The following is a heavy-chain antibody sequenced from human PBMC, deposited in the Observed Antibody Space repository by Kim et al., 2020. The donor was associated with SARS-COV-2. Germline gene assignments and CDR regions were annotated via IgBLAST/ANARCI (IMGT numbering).Heavy chain of an antibody. V-gene: IGHV4-4*07. CDR2: A. D-gene: IGHD1-26*01. Sequence: AKYNRALKSRVTMSIDTSRNQFSLEVRSVTAADAAVYYCARESSSYYTMDVWGKGTTVTVSS. CDR3: ARESSSYYTMDV. J-gene: IGHJ6*03.